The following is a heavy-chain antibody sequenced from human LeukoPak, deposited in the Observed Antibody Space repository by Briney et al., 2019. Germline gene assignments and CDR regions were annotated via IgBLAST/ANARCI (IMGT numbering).Heavy chain of an antibody. D-gene: IGHD3-9*01. J-gene: IGHJ4*02. CDR1: GGSISSSSYY. CDR2: IYYSGST. CDR3: ARDPWPSPYDILTGYPTEVDY. Sequence: SVTLSLTCTVSGGSISSSSYYWGWIRQPPGKGLEWIGSIYYSGSTYYNPSLKSRVTISVDASKNQFTLKLSSVTAADTAVYYCARDPWPSPYDILTGYPTEVDYWGQGTLVTVSS. V-gene: IGHV4-39*06.